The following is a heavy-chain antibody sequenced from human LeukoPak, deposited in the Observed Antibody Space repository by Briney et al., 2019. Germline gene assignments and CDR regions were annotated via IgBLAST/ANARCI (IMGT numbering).Heavy chain of an antibody. CDR2: SSTDGSRT. D-gene: IGHD5-18*01. CDR1: GFTSSSYW. CDR3: AREDTAMADAFDI. J-gene: IGHJ3*02. V-gene: IGHV3-74*01. Sequence: QPGGSLRLSCAVSGFTSSSYWMHWVRHAPGEGLVWVSRSSTDGSRTSYADSVKGRFTISRDNAKNKLYLQMNSLRAEDTAVYYCAREDTAMADAFDIWGQGTMVTVSS.